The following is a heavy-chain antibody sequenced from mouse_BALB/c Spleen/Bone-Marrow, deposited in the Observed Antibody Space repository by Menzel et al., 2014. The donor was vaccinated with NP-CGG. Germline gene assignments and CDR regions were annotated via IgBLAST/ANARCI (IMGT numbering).Heavy chain of an antibody. CDR3: ARDRGYFDY. D-gene: IGHD3-1*01. CDR2: TSSGGSYT. CDR1: GFTFSSYA. Sequence: EVNVVESGGGLVKPGGSLKLSCAASGFTFSSYAMSWVRQSPEKRLEWVAETSSGGSYTYYPDTVTGRFTISRDNAKNTLCLEMSSLRSEDTAMYYCARDRGYFDYWGQGTTLTVSS. V-gene: IGHV5-9-4*01. J-gene: IGHJ2*01.